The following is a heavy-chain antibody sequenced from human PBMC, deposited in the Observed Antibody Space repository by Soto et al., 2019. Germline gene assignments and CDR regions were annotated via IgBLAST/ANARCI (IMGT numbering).Heavy chain of an antibody. D-gene: IGHD3-22*01. CDR3: ARGQGRGDYDSSFYYYYGLDV. CDR1: GYSFTSYY. CDR2: INPSGGIT. Sequence: ASVKVSCKASGYSFTSYYIHWVRQAPGQGLEWMGIINPSGGITNYAQKFQARVTITRDTSTFTVYMDLSRLRSEDTAVYYCARGQGRGDYDSSFYYYYGLDVWGQGTTVTVSS. J-gene: IGHJ6*02. V-gene: IGHV1-46*01.